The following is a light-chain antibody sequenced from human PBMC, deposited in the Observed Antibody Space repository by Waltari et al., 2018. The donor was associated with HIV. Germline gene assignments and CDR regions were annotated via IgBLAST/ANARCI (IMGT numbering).Light chain of an antibody. Sequence: SYELTQPPSVSVSPGQTATITCSGDALPKQSGYWYQQKPGQAPVVVIYKDSDRPSGIPERFSCSSSGTTVTLTISGVQAEDEAEYYCHSSDSSGNYWAFGGGTKLTVL. CDR3: HSSDSSGNYWA. CDR1: ALPKQS. J-gene: IGLJ3*02. CDR2: KDS. V-gene: IGLV3-25*03.